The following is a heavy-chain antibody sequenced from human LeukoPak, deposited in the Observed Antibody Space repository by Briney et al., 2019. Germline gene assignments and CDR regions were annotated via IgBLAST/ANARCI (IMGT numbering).Heavy chain of an antibody. Sequence: SETLSLTCTVSGGSISTNYWSWIRQPPGKGLEWIGYIYYSGSTNCNPSLRSRVTISVDTSRNQFSLKLSSVTAADTAVYYCARRRMGYSSGWYGGYYFDYWGQGTLVTVSS. CDR2: IYYSGST. D-gene: IGHD6-19*01. V-gene: IGHV4-59*12. CDR1: GGSISTNY. J-gene: IGHJ4*02. CDR3: ARRRMGYSSGWYGGYYFDY.